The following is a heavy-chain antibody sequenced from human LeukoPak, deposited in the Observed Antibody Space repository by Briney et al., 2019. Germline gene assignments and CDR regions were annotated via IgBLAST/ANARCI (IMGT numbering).Heavy chain of an antibody. V-gene: IGHV1-69*13. D-gene: IGHD7-27*01. CDR3: AREALTGASSRDIAFDY. CDR1: GGTFSSYA. J-gene: IGHJ4*02. Sequence: SVRVSCKASGGTFSSYAISWVRQAPGQGLEWMGGIIPIFGTANYAQKFQGRVTITADESTSTAYMELSSLRSEDTAVYYCAREALTGASSRDIAFDYWGQGTLVTVSS. CDR2: IIPIFGTA.